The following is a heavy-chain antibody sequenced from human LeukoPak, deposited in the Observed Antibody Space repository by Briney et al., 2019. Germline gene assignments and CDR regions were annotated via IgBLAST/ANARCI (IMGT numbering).Heavy chain of an antibody. D-gene: IGHD5-24*01. J-gene: IGHJ4*02. CDR2: ITASGGGT. CDR1: GFTFSNYA. Sequence: GESLRLSCAVSGFTFSNYAMTWVRQAPGKGLDWVSVITASGGGTYYADSVKGRFTISRDNSKNTLYLQLNSLRDEDTAIYFCAKADGASVRRNYLDYWGQGTLVTVSS. CDR3: AKADGASVRRNYLDY. V-gene: IGHV3-23*01.